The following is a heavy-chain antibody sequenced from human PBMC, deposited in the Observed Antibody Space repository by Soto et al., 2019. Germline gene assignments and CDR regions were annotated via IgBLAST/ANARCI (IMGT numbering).Heavy chain of an antibody. Sequence: QPGGSLRLSCAASGFTFSSYGMHWVRQAPGKGLEWVAVIWYDGSNKYYADSVKGRFTISRDNSKNTLYLQMNSRRAEDTAVYYCAREYGDGYNHFDYWGQGTLVTVSS. CDR2: IWYDGSNK. CDR1: GFTFSSYG. V-gene: IGHV3-33*01. J-gene: IGHJ4*02. CDR3: AREYGDGYNHFDY. D-gene: IGHD5-12*01.